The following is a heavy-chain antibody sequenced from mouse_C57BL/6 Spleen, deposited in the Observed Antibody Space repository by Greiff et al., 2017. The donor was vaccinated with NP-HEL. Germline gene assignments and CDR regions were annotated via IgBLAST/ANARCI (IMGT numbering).Heavy chain of an antibody. D-gene: IGHD1-1*01. CDR3: ARGASTVVATGFDY. CDR2: IYPGSGNT. Sequence: VHLVESGAELVRPGASVKLSCKASGYTFTDYYINWVKQRPGQGLEWIARIYPGSGNTYYNEKFKGKATLTAEKSSSTAYMQLSSLTSEDSAVYFCARGASTVVATGFDYWGQGTTLTVSS. CDR1: GYTFTDYY. J-gene: IGHJ2*01. V-gene: IGHV1-76*01.